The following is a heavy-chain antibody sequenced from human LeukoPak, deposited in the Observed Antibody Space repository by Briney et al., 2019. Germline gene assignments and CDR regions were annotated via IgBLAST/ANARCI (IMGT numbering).Heavy chain of an antibody. J-gene: IGHJ6*03. V-gene: IGHV3-21*01. Sequence: GGSLRLSCAASGFTFSTYSMNWVRQAPGKGLEWVSSIVPSGGYTYYADSVKGRFTISRDNAKNSLSLQMNSLGAEDTAVYYCARDPYSGGYYQYYFYYMDFWGKGTTVTVSS. CDR2: IVPSGGYT. CDR1: GFTFSTYS. D-gene: IGHD1-26*01. CDR3: ARDPYSGGYYQYYFYYMDF.